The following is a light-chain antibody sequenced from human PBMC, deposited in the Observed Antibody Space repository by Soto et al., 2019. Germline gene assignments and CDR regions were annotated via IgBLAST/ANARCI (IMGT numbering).Light chain of an antibody. J-gene: IGKJ5*01. V-gene: IGKV3-15*01. CDR2: GIS. CDR3: QQYSKWPIT. Sequence: EIVMTQSPATLSVSPGERATLSCRASQSVNSNYLAWYQQHPGQPPRLLIYGISTRATGIPARFSGSGSGTEFSLTIRSLQSEDFAVYYCQQYSKWPITFGQGTRLEI. CDR1: QSVNSN.